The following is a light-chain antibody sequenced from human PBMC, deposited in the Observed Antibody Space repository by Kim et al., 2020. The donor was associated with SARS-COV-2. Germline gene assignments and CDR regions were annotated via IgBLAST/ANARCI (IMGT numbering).Light chain of an antibody. CDR2: GAS. Sequence: EIVMTQSPATLSVSPGDRSTLFCRASQSVSTSLAWYQQKPGQAPRLLIHGASARATGVPARFSGSGSGTEFTLTISSVQSEDFAVYYCQQYNARLGTFGQGTKVDIK. CDR1: QSVSTS. CDR3: QQYNARLGT. J-gene: IGKJ1*01. V-gene: IGKV3-15*01.